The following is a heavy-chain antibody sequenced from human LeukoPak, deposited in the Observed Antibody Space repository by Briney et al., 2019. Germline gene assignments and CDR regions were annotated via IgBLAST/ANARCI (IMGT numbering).Heavy chain of an antibody. J-gene: IGHJ4*02. CDR2: IHPGDSDT. D-gene: IGHD6-13*01. CDR3: ARHNRYYSSSWSYYFDY. V-gene: IGHV5-51*01. CDR1: GYSFTSYW. Sequence: GESLKISCKGSGYSFTSYWIGWVRQIPGKGLEWMGIIHPGDSDTRYSPSFQGQVTISADKSISTAYLQWSSLKASDTAMYYCARHNRYYSSSWSYYFDYWGQGTLVTVSS.